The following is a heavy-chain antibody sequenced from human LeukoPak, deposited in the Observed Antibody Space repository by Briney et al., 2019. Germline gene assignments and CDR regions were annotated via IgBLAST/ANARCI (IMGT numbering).Heavy chain of an antibody. Sequence: GGSLRLSCAASGFIFTNYAMHWVRQAPGEGLEWMAAISYDGSKKFYADSVKGRFTISRDNSKNTLSLRMNCLGDEDTAVYYCARDYGRIWGQGTMVTVSS. CDR1: GFIFTNYA. CDR2: ISYDGSKK. V-gene: IGHV3-30*04. J-gene: IGHJ3*02. D-gene: IGHD3-10*01. CDR3: ARDYGRI.